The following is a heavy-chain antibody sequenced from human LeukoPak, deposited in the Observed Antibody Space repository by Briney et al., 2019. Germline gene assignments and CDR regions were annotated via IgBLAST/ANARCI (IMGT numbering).Heavy chain of an antibody. Sequence: SETLTLTCAVYGGSFSGYYWSWIRQPPGKGLGWIGEINHSGSTNYNPSLKSRVTISVDTSKNQFSLKLSSVTAADTAVYYCAGGSRDTDAFDIWGQGTMVTVSS. J-gene: IGHJ3*02. V-gene: IGHV4-34*01. CDR2: INHSGST. CDR1: GGSFSGYY. CDR3: AGGSRDTDAFDI. D-gene: IGHD2-21*01.